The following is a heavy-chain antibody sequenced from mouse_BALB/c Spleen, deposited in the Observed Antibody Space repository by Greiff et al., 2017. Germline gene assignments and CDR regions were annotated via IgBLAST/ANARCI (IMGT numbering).Heavy chain of an antibody. CDR2: INPYNGAT. CDR3: ARYGNYVRPAWFAY. Sequence: EVQLQQSGPELVKPGASVKISCKASGYSFTGYYMHWVKQSHVKSLEWIGRINPYNGATSYNQNFKDKASLTVDKSSSTAYMELHSLTSEDSAVYYCARYGNYVRPAWFAYWGQGTLVTVSA. CDR1: GYSFTGYY. D-gene: IGHD2-1*01. J-gene: IGHJ3*01. V-gene: IGHV1-31*01.